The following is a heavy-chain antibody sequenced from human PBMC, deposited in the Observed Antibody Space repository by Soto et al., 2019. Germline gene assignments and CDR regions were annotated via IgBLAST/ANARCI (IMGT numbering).Heavy chain of an antibody. D-gene: IGHD3-10*01. CDR1: GFTFSSYA. J-gene: IGHJ4*02. V-gene: IGHV3-23*01. CDR3: AKDRRYYYGSGSSPFHFDY. CDR2: ISGSGGST. Sequence: PGGSLRLSCAASGFTFSSYAMSWVRQAPGKGLEWVSAISGSGGSTYYADSVKGRFTISRDNSKNTLYLQMNSLRAEDTAVYYCAKDRRYYYGSGSSPFHFDYWGQGTLVTVSS.